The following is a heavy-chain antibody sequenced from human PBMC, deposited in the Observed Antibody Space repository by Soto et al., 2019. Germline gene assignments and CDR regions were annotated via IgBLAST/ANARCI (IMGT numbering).Heavy chain of an antibody. CDR3: ATVVSGGHFDF. V-gene: IGHV1-46*01. Sequence: GASVKVSCKASAYTFTNYYIHWVRQAPGQGLEWMGMISPSGDTTTYAQNFQGRVTMTRDTSTSALYMELSSLRSDDTAVYYCATVVSGGHFDFWGQGALVTVSS. J-gene: IGHJ4*02. CDR2: ISPSGDTT. D-gene: IGHD2-15*01. CDR1: AYTFTNYY.